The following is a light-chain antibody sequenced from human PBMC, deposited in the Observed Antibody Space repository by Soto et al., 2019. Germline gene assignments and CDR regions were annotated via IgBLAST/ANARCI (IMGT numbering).Light chain of an antibody. CDR2: DAS. CDR3: QQFNSYPIT. CDR1: QGISSA. V-gene: IGKV1-13*02. Sequence: AIHLTQSPSSLSASVGDRVTITCRASQGISSALAWCQQKPGKPPKLLLYDASSLESGVPSRFSCSGSGTDFTLTISSLQPEDYATYYCQQFNSYPITFGQGTRLEIK. J-gene: IGKJ5*01.